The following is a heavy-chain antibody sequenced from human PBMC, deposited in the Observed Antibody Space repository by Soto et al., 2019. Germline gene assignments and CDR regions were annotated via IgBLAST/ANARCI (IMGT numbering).Heavy chain of an antibody. CDR2: INPSGGSA. J-gene: IGHJ4*02. CDR1: GYTFTRYY. D-gene: IGHD6-19*01. V-gene: IGHV1-46*01. Sequence: ASVKVSCKASGYTFTRYYIHWVRQAPGQGLEWMGIINPSGGSASYAQKFQGRVTMTRDTSTSTLYMEVSSLRSEDTAVYYRARELKAGETSGHYSYWGQGTLVTVSS. CDR3: ARELKAGETSGHYSY.